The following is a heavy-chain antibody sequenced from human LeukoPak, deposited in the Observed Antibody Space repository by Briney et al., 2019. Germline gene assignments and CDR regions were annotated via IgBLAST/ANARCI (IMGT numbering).Heavy chain of an antibody. CDR1: GFTFSSYA. CDR2: ITGSGDST. V-gene: IGHV3-23*01. D-gene: IGHD6-6*01. J-gene: IGHJ6*03. Sequence: GGSLRLSCVASGFTFSSYAMSWVRQAPGKGLEWVSTITGSGDSTYYADSVKGRFTISRDNSKNTLYLQMNSLRAEDTAVYYCAKGASSSRQYYMDVWGKGTTVTVSS. CDR3: AKGASSSRQYYMDV.